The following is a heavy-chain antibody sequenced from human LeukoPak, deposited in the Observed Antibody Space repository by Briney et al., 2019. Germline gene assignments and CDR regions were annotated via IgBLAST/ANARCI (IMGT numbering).Heavy chain of an antibody. Sequence: SGPTLVNPTQTLTLTCSFSGFSLSTSGMCVSWIRQPPGKALEWLARIDWGDDKYYSTSLKTRLTISKGTSKNQVVLTMTNMDPVDTATYYCARIYRYCSTTSCYVPGYWGQGTLVTVSS. CDR3: ARIYRYCSTTSCYVPGY. D-gene: IGHD2-2*01. CDR2: IDWGDDK. CDR1: GFSLSTSGMC. J-gene: IGHJ4*02. V-gene: IGHV2-70*11.